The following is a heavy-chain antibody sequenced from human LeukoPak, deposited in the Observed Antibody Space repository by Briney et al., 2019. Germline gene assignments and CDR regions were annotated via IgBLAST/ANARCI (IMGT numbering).Heavy chain of an antibody. CDR3: ARANSVTYSYYFDL. Sequence: GGSLRLSCAASGFTFSNYAMTWVRQAPGKGLEWVSAISGSGTSTYYADSVKGRFTISGDNSKNTLYLQMNSLRAEDTAVYYCARANSVTYSYYFDLWGQGTLVTVSS. CDR2: ISGSGTST. J-gene: IGHJ4*02. D-gene: IGHD1-26*01. V-gene: IGHV3-23*01. CDR1: GFTFSNYA.